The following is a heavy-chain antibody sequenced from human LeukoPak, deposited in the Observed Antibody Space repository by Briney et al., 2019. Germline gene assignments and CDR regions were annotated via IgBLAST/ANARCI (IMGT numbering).Heavy chain of an antibody. J-gene: IGHJ4*02. CDR3: ARDTAMFY. V-gene: IGHV3-48*03. Sequence: PGGSLRLSCAVSGFTFSSYEMNWVRQAPGKGLEWVSYISSSSWTIYYADSVKGRFTISRDSAQNSLYLQMDSLRVEDTAVYYCARDTAMFYWGQGTLVTVS. CDR1: GFTFSSYE. CDR2: ISSSSWTI. D-gene: IGHD5-18*01.